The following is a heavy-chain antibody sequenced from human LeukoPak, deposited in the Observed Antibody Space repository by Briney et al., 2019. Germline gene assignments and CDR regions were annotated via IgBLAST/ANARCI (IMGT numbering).Heavy chain of an antibody. Sequence: PSGTLSLTCTVSGGPISNYYWTWIRQSPGQGLEWIGDVYNSGITEYKPSLKSRLTISVDTSKNQFSLKLSSMTAADTAVYYCARSRGLAGAATVIDYWGQGTLVTVSS. CDR2: VYNSGIT. CDR3: ARSRGLAGAATVIDY. J-gene: IGHJ4*02. D-gene: IGHD6-25*01. V-gene: IGHV4-59*08. CDR1: GGPISNYY.